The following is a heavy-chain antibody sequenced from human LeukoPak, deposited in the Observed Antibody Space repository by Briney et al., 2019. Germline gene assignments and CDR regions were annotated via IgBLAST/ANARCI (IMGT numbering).Heavy chain of an antibody. D-gene: IGHD2-21*01. V-gene: IGHV1-2*02. CDR1: GYTFTGYY. J-gene: IGHJ4*02. Sequence: ASVKVSCKASGYTFTGYYMHWVRQAPGQGLEWMGWINPNSGGTNYAQKFQGRVTTTRDTSISTAYMELSRLRSDDTAVYYCARFCGGDCPPDYWGQGTLVTVSS. CDR3: ARFCGGDCPPDY. CDR2: INPNSGGT.